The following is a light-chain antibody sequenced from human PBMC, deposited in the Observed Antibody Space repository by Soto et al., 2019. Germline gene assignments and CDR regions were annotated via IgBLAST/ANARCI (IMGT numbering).Light chain of an antibody. CDR3: QQYSSVIT. V-gene: IGKV1-27*01. J-gene: IGKJ5*01. Sequence: DSQMTQYPSSLSASVGDRVTITCRASQGISNFLAWYQQKPGKVPKLLISAASTLQSGVPSRFSGSGSGTDFTLTITSLQPADVATYYCQQYSSVITFGQGTRLEIK. CDR1: QGISNF. CDR2: AAS.